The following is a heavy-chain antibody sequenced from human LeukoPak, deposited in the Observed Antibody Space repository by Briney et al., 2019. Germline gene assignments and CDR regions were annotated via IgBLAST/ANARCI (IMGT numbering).Heavy chain of an antibody. J-gene: IGHJ3*02. CDR3: AREPPYDERRYCSGGSCYDAFDI. V-gene: IGHV1-46*01. D-gene: IGHD2-15*01. Sequence: ASVKVSCKASGYTFTSYYMHWVRQAPGQGLEWMGIINPSGGSTSYAQKFQGRVTMTRDMSTSTVYMELSSLRSEDTAVYYCAREPPYDERRYCSGGSCYDAFDIWGQGTMVTVSS. CDR2: INPSGGST. CDR1: GYTFTSYY.